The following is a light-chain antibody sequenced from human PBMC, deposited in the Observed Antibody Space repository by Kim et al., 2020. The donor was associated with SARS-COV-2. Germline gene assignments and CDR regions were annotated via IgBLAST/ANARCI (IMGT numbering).Light chain of an antibody. CDR2: GAS. CDR3: QNYNSAPWT. Sequence: DIQMTQSPSSLSASVGDRVTITCRASQGVSDYLAWYQQKPGKVPKLLIYGASTLQSGSPSRFSGSGSGTDFTLTISSLQPEDVATYYCQNYNSAPWTFGQGTKVDIK. J-gene: IGKJ1*01. CDR1: QGVSDY. V-gene: IGKV1-27*01.